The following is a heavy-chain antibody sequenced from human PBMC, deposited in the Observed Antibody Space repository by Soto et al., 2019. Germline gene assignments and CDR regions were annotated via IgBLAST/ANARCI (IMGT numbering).Heavy chain of an antibody. Sequence: PSETLSLTCAVYGGSFSGYYWSWIRQPPGKGLEWIGEINHSGSTNYNPSLKSRVTISVDTSKNQFSLKLSSVTAADTAVYYCARGKDSSGYYYGYYFDYWGQGTLVTVSS. D-gene: IGHD3-22*01. J-gene: IGHJ4*02. V-gene: IGHV4-34*01. CDR3: ARGKDSSGYYYGYYFDY. CDR2: INHSGST. CDR1: GGSFSGYY.